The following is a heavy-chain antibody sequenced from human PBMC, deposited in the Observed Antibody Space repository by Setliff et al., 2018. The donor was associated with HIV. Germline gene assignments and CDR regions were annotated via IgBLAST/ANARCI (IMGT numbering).Heavy chain of an antibody. J-gene: IGHJ6*02. CDR2: IYPGDSDT. CDR3: ARLTRYYYGMDV. V-gene: IGHV5-51*01. Sequence: HGESLKISCQGSGYTFSSHWIGWVRQMPGKGLEWMGIIYPGDSDTRYSPSFQGQVTISADKSISTAYLQWSSLKASDTAMYYCARLTRYYYGMDVWGQGTTVTVSS. D-gene: IGHD2-21*02. CDR1: GYTFSSHW.